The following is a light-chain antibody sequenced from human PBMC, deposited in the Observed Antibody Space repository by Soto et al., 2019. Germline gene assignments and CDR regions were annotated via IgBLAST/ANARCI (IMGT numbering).Light chain of an antibody. CDR1: QSISSW. CDR3: QHYNGYST. J-gene: IGKJ1*01. Sequence: DIRMTQSPSTLFASVGDRVTITCRASQSISSWFAWYQQKPGKAPKLLIYKASSLESGVPSRFSGSGSGTEFTLTISSLPPDDFATYDCQHYNGYSTFGQGTKVEIK. V-gene: IGKV1-5*03. CDR2: KAS.